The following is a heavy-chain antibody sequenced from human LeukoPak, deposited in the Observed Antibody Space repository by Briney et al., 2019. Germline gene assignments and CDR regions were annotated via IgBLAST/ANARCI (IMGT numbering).Heavy chain of an antibody. V-gene: IGHV3-23*01. CDR3: AKDATGGGIDY. CDR1: GFTYSSYA. J-gene: IGHJ4*02. CDR2: ISGSGGST. Sequence: GGSLRLXCAASGFTYSSYAMSWVRRAPGKGLEWVSAISGSGGSTYYADSVKGRFTISRDNSKNTLYLQMNSLRAEDTAVYYCAKDATGGGIDYWGQGTLVTVSS. D-gene: IGHD1-14*01.